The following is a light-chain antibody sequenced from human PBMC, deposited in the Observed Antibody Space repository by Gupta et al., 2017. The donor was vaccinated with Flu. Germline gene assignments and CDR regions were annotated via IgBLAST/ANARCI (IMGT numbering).Light chain of an antibody. V-gene: IGLV2-14*01. J-gene: IGLJ2*01. CDR2: QVY. Sequence: QSALTQPASVSGSPGQSIPISCTGTSSDIGAYNFVSWYQQHPSKAPKLMIYQVYDRPSGVSVRFSGFKSRDTASLTISGLQAEDEADYYCSSYTDKNTPGVVFGGGTKLTVL. CDR3: SSYTDKNTPGVV. CDR1: SSDIGAYNF.